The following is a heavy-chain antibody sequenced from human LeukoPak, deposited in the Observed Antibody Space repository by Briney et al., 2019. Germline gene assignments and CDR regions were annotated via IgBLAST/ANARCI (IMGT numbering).Heavy chain of an antibody. CDR3: AKDYDYGDYAADY. CDR1: GFTVSSNY. CDR2: IYSGGST. V-gene: IGHV3-66*02. J-gene: IGHJ4*02. Sequence: GGSLRLSCAASGFTVSSNYMSWVRQAPGKGLEWVSVIYSGGSTYYADSVKGRFTISRDNSKNTLYLQMNSLRAEDTAVYYCAKDYDYGDYAADYWGQGTLVTVSS. D-gene: IGHD4-17*01.